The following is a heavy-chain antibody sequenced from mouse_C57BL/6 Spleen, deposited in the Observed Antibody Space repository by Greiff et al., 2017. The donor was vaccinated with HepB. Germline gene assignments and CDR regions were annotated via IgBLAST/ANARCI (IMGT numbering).Heavy chain of an antibody. D-gene: IGHD4-1*01. V-gene: IGHV6-3*01. CDR3: ATGTTFAY. J-gene: IGHJ3*01. CDR1: GFTFSNYW. CDR2: IRLKSDNYAT. Sequence: EVKVEESGGGLVQPGGSMKLSCVASGFTFSNYWMNWVRQSPGKGLEWVAQIRLKSDNYATNYAESVQGRFTISRDDSKSSGYLQMNHLRAEDTVIYYFATGTTFAYWGQGTLVTVSA.